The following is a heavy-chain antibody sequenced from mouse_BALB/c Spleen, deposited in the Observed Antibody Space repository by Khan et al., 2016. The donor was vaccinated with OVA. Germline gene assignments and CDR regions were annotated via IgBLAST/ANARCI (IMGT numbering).Heavy chain of an antibody. V-gene: IGHV3-2*02. D-gene: IGHD1-1*01. CDR3: ARGNYYGYAMDY. CDR1: GYSITSNYA. CDR2: ISYSGST. Sequence: EVQLQESGPGLVKPSQSLSLTCTVTGYSITSNYAWYWIRQFPGNKLEWMGYISYSGSTCYNPSLKSRISITRDTSKNQFFLPLSSVTTEDAATYYCARGNYYGYAMDYLGQGTSVTVSS. J-gene: IGHJ4*01.